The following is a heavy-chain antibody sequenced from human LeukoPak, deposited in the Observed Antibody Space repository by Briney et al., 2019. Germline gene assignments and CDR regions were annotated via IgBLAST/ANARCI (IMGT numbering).Heavy chain of an antibody. J-gene: IGHJ6*04. Sequence: GGSLRLSCAASGFTVTNNYMSWVRQAPGKGLEWVSLISRGGSTYYADSVKGRFTISRDNSKNTLYLQMNSLRVEDTAVYYCARADNYGDYGQWGKGTTVTVPS. CDR2: ISRGGST. D-gene: IGHD4-17*01. V-gene: IGHV3-53*01. CDR3: ARADNYGDYGQ. CDR1: GFTVTNNY.